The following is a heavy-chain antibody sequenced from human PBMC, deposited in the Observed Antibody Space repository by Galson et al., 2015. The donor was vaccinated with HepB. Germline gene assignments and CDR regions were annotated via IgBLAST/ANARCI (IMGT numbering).Heavy chain of an antibody. Sequence: SETLSLTCAVYGGSFSGYYWSWIRQTPGKGLEWIGDINHSGSTNYNPSLKRRVSISLDTSKNHFSLKRSSLTAADTAVYYCAIVGCDCSSTSCYTASSKSWGQGTLVTVSS. J-gene: IGHJ4*02. CDR3: AIVGCDCSSTSCYTASSKS. CDR1: GGSFSGYY. D-gene: IGHD2-2*02. CDR2: INHSGST. V-gene: IGHV4-34*01.